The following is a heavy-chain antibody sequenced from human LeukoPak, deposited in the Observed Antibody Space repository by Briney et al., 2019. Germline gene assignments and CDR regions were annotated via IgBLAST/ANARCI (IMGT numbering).Heavy chain of an antibody. D-gene: IGHD6-6*01. J-gene: IGHJ4*02. CDR3: APLAARRDY. Sequence: GGSLRLSCAASGFTFETYWMHWVRQAPAKGLEWVAFIRYDGSNKYYADSVKGRFTISRDNSKNTLYLQMNSLRAEDTAVYYCAPLAARRDYWGQGTLVTVSS. CDR2: IRYDGSNK. CDR1: GFTFETYW. V-gene: IGHV3-30*02.